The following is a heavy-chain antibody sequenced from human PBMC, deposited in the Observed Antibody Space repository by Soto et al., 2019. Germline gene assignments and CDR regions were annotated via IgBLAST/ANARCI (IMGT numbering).Heavy chain of an antibody. CDR1: GYTFTSYA. CDR2: INAGNGNT. J-gene: IGHJ4*02. Sequence: QVQLVQSGTEVKKPGASVKVSCKASGYTFTSYAMHWVRQAPGQRLEWMGWINAGNGNTKYSQKFQGRVTMTRDTSASTAYMELSSLRSEDMAVYYCARVGGGNSFDYWGQGTLVTVSS. D-gene: IGHD2-15*01. V-gene: IGHV1-3*01. CDR3: ARVGGGNSFDY.